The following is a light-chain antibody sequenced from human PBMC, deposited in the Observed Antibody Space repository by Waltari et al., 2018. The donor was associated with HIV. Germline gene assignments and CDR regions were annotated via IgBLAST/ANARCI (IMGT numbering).Light chain of an antibody. V-gene: IGLV2-23*02. J-gene: IGLJ1*01. CDR3: CSYAGKSTYF. CDR2: EVS. Sequence: QSALTQPASVSGSPGQSITISCTGTSSDVGSYNLVSWYQQHPGKAPQLMIYEVSKRPLGVFNRFSGSKAGKTASLKIPGVQAEDGADYYCCSYAGKSTYFFGTGTQVTVL. CDR1: SSDVGSYNL.